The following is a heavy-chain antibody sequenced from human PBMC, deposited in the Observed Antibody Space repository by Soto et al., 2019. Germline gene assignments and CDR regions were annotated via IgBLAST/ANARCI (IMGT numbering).Heavy chain of an antibody. D-gene: IGHD3-3*01. CDR3: AGRFYDPPDKVDAFDI. CDR2: IYYSGST. Sequence: SETLSLTCTVSGGSISSGDYYWSWIRQPPGKGLEWIGYIYYSGSTYYNPSLKSRVTISVDTSKNQFSLKLSSVTAADTAVYYCAGRFYDPPDKVDAFDIWGQGTMVTVSS. J-gene: IGHJ3*02. V-gene: IGHV4-30-4*01. CDR1: GGSISSGDYY.